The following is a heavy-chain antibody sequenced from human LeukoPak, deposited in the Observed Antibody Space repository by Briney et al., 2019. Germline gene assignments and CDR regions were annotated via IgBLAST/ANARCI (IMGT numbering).Heavy chain of an antibody. CDR2: IRSKASSYAT. D-gene: IGHD6-13*01. CDR1: GFTFSGSA. Sequence: PGGSLRLSCAASGFTFSGSAMHWVRQASGKGLEWVGRIRSKASSYATAYAASVKGRFTISRDDSKNTAYLQMNSLKTEDTAVYYCTRPAGSSDYWGQGTLVTVSS. CDR3: TRPAGSSDY. V-gene: IGHV3-73*01. J-gene: IGHJ4*02.